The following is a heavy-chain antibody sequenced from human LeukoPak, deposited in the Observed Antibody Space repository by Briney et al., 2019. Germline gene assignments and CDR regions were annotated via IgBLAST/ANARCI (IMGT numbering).Heavy chain of an antibody. CDR3: ARLAVAGTFSWYDP. V-gene: IGHV3-30*03. Sequence: GGSLRLSCAASGFTFSSYGMHWVRQAPGKGLEWVAVISYDGSNKYYADSVKGRFTVSRDNSKNTLYLQMGSLRGEDMAMYYCARLAVAGTFSWYDPWGQGTLVTVSS. CDR2: ISYDGSNK. D-gene: IGHD6-19*01. CDR1: GFTFSSYG. J-gene: IGHJ5*02.